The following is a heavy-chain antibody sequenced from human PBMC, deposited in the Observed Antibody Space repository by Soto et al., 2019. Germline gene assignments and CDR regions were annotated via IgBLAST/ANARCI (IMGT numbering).Heavy chain of an antibody. CDR3: AKRYPYYFDY. V-gene: IGHV3-23*01. J-gene: IGHJ4*02. CDR1: GFTFTSYS. Sequence: LRLSCAASGFTFTSYSMSWVRQAPGKGLEWVSSIIDSGGGTYYSDSVKGRFTISRDNSKNTLYLQMNSLRAEDTAVYFCAKRYPYYFDYWGQGTLVTVSS. CDR2: IIDSGGGT. D-gene: IGHD1-1*01.